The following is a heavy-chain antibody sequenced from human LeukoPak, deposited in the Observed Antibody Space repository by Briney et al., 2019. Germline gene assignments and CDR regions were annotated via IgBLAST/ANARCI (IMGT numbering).Heavy chain of an antibody. CDR2: ISSSSSYI. V-gene: IGHV3-21*01. Sequence: GGSLRLSCAASGFTFSSYSMTWVRQAPGKGLEWVSSISSSSSYIYYADSVKGRFTISRDNAKNSLYLQMNSLRAEDTAVYYCARLAGTGPGYWGQGTLVTVSS. J-gene: IGHJ4*02. D-gene: IGHD6-19*01. CDR3: ARLAGTGPGY. CDR1: GFTFSSYS.